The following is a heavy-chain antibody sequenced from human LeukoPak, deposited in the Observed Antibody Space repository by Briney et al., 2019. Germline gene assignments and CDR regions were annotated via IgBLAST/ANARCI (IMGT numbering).Heavy chain of an antibody. J-gene: IGHJ4*02. CDR2: ISYDGSNK. V-gene: IGHV3-30*04. CDR3: ARGYSSGWYLGDYFDY. Sequence: GRSLRLSCAASGFTFSSYAMHWVRQAPGKGLEWVALISYDGSNKYYADSVKGRFTISRDNSKNTLYLQMNSLRAEDTAVYYCARGYSSGWYLGDYFDYWGQGTLVTVSS. CDR1: GFTFSSYA. D-gene: IGHD6-19*01.